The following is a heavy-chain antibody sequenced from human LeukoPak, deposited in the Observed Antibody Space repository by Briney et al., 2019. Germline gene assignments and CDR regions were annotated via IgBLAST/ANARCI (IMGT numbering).Heavy chain of an antibody. CDR1: GYSFTSYC. D-gene: IGHD3-10*01. V-gene: IGHV5-51*01. CDR3: AASTYGSGSYVGFDS. Sequence: GESLKISFKGSGYSFTSYCIGWVRQMPGEGLEWRGSIYPGDSDTRYSPSFQGQVTISADKSISTAYLQLSRLKASDTAMYYCAASTYGSGSYVGFDSRGQGTMVSVSS. CDR2: IYPGDSDT. J-gene: IGHJ4*02.